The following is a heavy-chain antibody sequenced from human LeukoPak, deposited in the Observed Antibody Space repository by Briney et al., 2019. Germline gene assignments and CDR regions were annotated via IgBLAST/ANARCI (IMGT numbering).Heavy chain of an antibody. CDR2: INPSSGDK. J-gene: IGHJ4*02. D-gene: IGHD4-23*01. CDR3: ARNVHDYGGNSGFDH. V-gene: IGHV1-2*02. Sequence: ASVKVPSKASAYIFSDYYMHWVRQAPGRGVEWLGWINPSSGDKNYAQKFQGRVTMTRDTSIITAYMELNRLRADDTATYYCARNVHDYGGNSGFDHWGQGSLVIVSS. CDR1: AYIFSDYY.